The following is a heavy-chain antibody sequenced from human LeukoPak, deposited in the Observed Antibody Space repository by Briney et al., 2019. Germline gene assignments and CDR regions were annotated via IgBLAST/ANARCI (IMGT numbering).Heavy chain of an antibody. J-gene: IGHJ4*02. CDR2: ISDEGSHT. CDR1: GFTFSRYW. Sequence: GGSLRLSCAASGFTFSRYWMHWVRQAPGKGLVWVSRISDEGSHTFYADSVKGRFAMSRDNARNTLYLQMNSLRVEDTAVYYCARITGGYNLMDYWGQGTLVAVSS. V-gene: IGHV3-74*01. CDR3: ARITGGYNLMDY. D-gene: IGHD5-24*01.